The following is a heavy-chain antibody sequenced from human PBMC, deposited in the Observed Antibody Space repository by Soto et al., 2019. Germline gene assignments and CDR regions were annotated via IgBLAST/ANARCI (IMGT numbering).Heavy chain of an antibody. CDR3: ARVRYYDSSGYYWYYFDY. D-gene: IGHD3-22*01. J-gene: IGHJ4*02. CDR1: GGTFSSYA. Sequence: SVKVSWTASGGTFSSYAIIWVRQAPGQGLEWMGGIIPIFGTANYAQKFQGRVTITADESTSTAYMELSSLRSEDTAVYYCARVRYYDSSGYYWYYFDYWVQGTLVTVSS. V-gene: IGHV1-69*13. CDR2: IIPIFGTA.